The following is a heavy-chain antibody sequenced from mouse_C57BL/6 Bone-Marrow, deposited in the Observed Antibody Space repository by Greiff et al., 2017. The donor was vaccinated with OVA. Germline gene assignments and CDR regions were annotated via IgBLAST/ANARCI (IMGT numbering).Heavy chain of an antibody. D-gene: IGHD1-1*01. V-gene: IGHV1-55*01. J-gene: IGHJ2*01. Sequence: QVQLQQPGADLVKPGASVKMSCKASGYTFTSYWITWVKQRPGQGLEWIGDIYPGSGSTNYNEKFKSKATLTVDTSSSTAYMQLSSLTSEDSAVYYCARGRYYGSSYYFDYWGQGTTLTVSS. CDR2: IYPGSGST. CDR1: GYTFTSYW. CDR3: ARGRYYGSSYYFDY.